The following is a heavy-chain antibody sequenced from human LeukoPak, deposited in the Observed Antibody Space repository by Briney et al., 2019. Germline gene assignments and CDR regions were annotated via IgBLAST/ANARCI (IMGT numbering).Heavy chain of an antibody. CDR2: IYYSGST. D-gene: IGHD6-19*01. CDR1: GGSISSSSYY. Sequence: PSGTLSLTCTVSGGSISSSSYYWGWIRQPPGKGLEWTGSIYYSGSTYYNPSLKSRVTISVDTSKNQFSLKLSSVTAADTAVYYCASSPGVAGTIWGQGTLVTVSS. V-gene: IGHV4-39*01. J-gene: IGHJ4*02. CDR3: ASSPGVAGTI.